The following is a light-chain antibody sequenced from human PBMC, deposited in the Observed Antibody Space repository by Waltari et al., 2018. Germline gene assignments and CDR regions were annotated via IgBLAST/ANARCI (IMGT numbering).Light chain of an antibody. Sequence: EIVLTQSPVILSVSPGERTTLSCRASQSITSNLAWYQQKPGQSPRLLIYGASIRAAGIPARFSGSGSGTEFTLTISSLQSEDFAVYYCQQYNNWLPLTFGQGTKLEIK. CDR1: QSITSN. V-gene: IGKV3-15*01. CDR3: QQYNNWLPLT. J-gene: IGKJ2*01. CDR2: GAS.